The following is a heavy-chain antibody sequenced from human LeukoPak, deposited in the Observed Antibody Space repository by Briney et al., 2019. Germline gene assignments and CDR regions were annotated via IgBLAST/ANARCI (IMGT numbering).Heavy chain of an antibody. CDR2: IYYSGST. CDR3: ARDGRGYCSGGSCYHYYGMDV. V-gene: IGHV4-59*01. Sequence: SETLSLTCTVSGGSISSYYWSWIRQPPGKGLEWIGYIYYSGSTNYNPSLKSRVTISVDASKNQFSLKLSSVTAADTAVYYCARDGRGYCSGGSCYHYYGMDVWGKGTTVTVSS. CDR1: GGSISSYY. J-gene: IGHJ6*04. D-gene: IGHD2-15*01.